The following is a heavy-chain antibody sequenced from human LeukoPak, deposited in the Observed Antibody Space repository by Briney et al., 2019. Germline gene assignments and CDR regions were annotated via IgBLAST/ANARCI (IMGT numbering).Heavy chain of an antibody. CDR2: ISSSGSII. J-gene: IGHJ4*02. CDR3: ARGNSGHCTGATCYALDY. Sequence: QPGGSLRLSCAASGFTFSSYEMNWVRQAPGKGLELVSYISSSGSIIYYADSVKGRFTISRDNAKNSLYLQMNSLRAEDTAVYYCARGNSGHCTGATCYALDYWGQGTLVTVSS. CDR1: GFTFSSYE. D-gene: IGHD2-2*01. V-gene: IGHV3-48*03.